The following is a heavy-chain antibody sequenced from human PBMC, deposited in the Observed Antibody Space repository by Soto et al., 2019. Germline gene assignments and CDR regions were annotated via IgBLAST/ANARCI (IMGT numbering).Heavy chain of an antibody. J-gene: IGHJ5*02. CDR1: GGSISSSAHY. Sequence: QVQLQESGPGLVKPSQTLSLTCTVSGGSISSSAHYWSWIRQHPGKGLEWIGYIHYSGSTYYNSSLKSRVTISVDTSKNQFSLKRSSVTAAAPAVYYCVRERVGLMTRGSNRFDPWGQGTLVTVSS. CDR3: VRERVGLMTRGSNRFDP. D-gene: IGHD1-26*01. CDR2: IHYSGST. V-gene: IGHV4-31*03.